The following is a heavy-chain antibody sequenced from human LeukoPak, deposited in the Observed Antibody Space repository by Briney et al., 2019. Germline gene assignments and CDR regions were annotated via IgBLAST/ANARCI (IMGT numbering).Heavy chain of an antibody. Sequence: ASVKVSCKASGYTFTSYGISWVRQAPGQGLEWMGWISAYNGNTNYAQKLQGRVAMTTDTSTSTAYMELRSLRSDDTAVYYCARVGHTVTKYYYYYYMDVWGKGTTVTVYS. V-gene: IGHV1-18*01. CDR1: GYTFTSYG. CDR2: ISAYNGNT. CDR3: ARVGHTVTKYYYYYYMDV. D-gene: IGHD4-17*01. J-gene: IGHJ6*03.